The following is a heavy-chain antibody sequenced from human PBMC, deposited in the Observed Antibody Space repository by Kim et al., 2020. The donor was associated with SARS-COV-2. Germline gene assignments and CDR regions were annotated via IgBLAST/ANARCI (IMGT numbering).Heavy chain of an antibody. CDR3: ARDRGSGAFDI. Sequence: TYYHPSPKSQVTISVDTSKNQFSLKLSSVAAADTAVYYCARDRGSGAFDIWGQGTMVTVSS. J-gene: IGHJ3*02. D-gene: IGHD3-10*01. CDR2: T. V-gene: IGHV4-31*01.